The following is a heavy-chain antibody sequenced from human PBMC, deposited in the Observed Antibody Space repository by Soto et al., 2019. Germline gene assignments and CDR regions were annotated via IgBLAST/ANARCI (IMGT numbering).Heavy chain of an antibody. J-gene: IGHJ6*02. D-gene: IGHD2-15*01. CDR3: AREWWYYYGMDV. V-gene: IGHV3-72*01. Sequence: EVQLVESGGGLVQPGGSLRLSCAASGFTFSDHYMDWVRQAPRKGLEWVGRTRNKANSYTTEYAASVKGRFTISRDDSKNSLYLQMNSLKTEDTAVYYCAREWWYYYGMDVWGQGTTVTVSS. CDR2: TRNKANSYTT. CDR1: GFTFSDHY.